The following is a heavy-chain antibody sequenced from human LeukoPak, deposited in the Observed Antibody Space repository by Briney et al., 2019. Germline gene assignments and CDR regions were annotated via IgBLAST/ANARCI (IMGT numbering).Heavy chain of an antibody. CDR1: RGSISSYL. Sequence: SETLSLTCMVSRGSISSYLCSWIRQPPGKGLAGIGHIYYSGSINYNPPLQRRVSISVAKTKQQFSLKLRSVTAADTAVYYWARGKREGFGERGGGPPPPDYWGQGTLVTVSS. CDR3: ARGKREGFGERGGGPPPPDY. J-gene: IGHJ4*02. CDR2: IYYSGSI. V-gene: IGHV4-59*01. D-gene: IGHD3-10*01.